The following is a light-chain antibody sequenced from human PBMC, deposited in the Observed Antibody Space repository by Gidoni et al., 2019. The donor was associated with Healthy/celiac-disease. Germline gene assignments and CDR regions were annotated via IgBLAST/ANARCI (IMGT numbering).Light chain of an antibody. CDR3: YSTDSSGNDKV. J-gene: IGLJ2*01. CDR1: ALPKKY. Sequence: SYELTQPPSVSVSPGQTARITCSGDALPKKYAYWYQQKSGQAPVLVIYEDTKRPSGIPERFPGSSSGTMATLSISGAQVEDEADYDCYSTDSSGNDKVFGGGTKLTVL. CDR2: EDT. V-gene: IGLV3-10*01.